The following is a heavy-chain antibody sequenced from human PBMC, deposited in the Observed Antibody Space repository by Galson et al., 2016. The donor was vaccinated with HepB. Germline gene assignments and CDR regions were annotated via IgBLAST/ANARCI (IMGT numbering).Heavy chain of an antibody. CDR3: ALSGACNDTNCYAGECHY. V-gene: IGHV5-51*01. D-gene: IGHD2-2*01. J-gene: IGHJ4*02. CDR2: IYPSDSDT. CDR1: GYSFHSYW. Sequence: QSGAEVKKPGESLKISCKGSGYSFHSYWIAWVRQMPGKGLEWRGIIYPSDSDTRYSPSSQGQVTISADKSISSAYLQWSSLKASDTAMYYCALSGACNDTNCYAGECHYWGQGTLVTVSS.